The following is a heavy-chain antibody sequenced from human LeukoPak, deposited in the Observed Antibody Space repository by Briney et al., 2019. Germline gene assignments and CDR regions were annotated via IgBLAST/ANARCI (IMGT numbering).Heavy chain of an antibody. D-gene: IGHD2-21*02. CDR1: GGSISSYY. J-gene: IGHJ4*02. CDR3: ARHCGGDCYPSEAFDY. V-gene: IGHV4-4*07. CDR2: IYTSGST. Sequence: ASETLSLTCTVSGGSISSYYWSWIRQPAGKGLEWIGRIYTSGSTNYNPSLKSRVTMSVDTSKNQFSLKLSSVTAADTAVYYCARHCGGDCYPSEAFDYWGQGTLVTVSS.